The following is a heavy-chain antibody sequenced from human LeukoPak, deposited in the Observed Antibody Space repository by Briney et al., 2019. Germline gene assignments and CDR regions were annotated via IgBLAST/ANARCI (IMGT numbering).Heavy chain of an antibody. Sequence: PSETLSLTCTVSGGSISSGDYYWSWIRQPPGKGLEWIGEINHSGSTNYNPSLKSRVTISVDTSKNQFSLKLSSVTAADTAVYYCARGGSSWSDDAFDIWGQGTMVTVSS. CDR3: ARGGSSWSDDAFDI. CDR1: GGSISSGDYY. CDR2: INHSGST. J-gene: IGHJ3*02. D-gene: IGHD6-13*01. V-gene: IGHV4-39*07.